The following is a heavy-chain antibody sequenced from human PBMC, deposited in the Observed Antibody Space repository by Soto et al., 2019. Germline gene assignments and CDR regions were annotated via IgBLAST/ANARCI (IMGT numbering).Heavy chain of an antibody. CDR1: GYTFTSYG. V-gene: IGHV1-18*01. J-gene: IGHJ5*02. CDR2: ISAYNGNT. D-gene: IGHD1-26*01. CDR3: AIDIGLYSVSYYWPQGLTNWFYP. Sequence: QVQLVQSGAEVKKPGASVKVSCKASGYTFTSYGIIWVRQAPGQGLEWMGWISAYNGNTNYAQKLQGRVTMTTDTSMSTAYMEQRSLRADDTAVYYCAIDIGLYSVSYYWPQGLTNWFYPWVQGTLVTVSS.